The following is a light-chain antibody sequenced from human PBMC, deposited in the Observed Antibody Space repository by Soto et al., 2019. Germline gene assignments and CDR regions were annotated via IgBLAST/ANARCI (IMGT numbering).Light chain of an antibody. V-gene: IGKV1-5*03. CDR3: QQYRSYPWT. Sequence: DVQLTQSPSTLSASVGDRVTITCRASQSVSSWLAWYQAKPGKAPNLLIYKASTLESGVPSRFSGSGSGTEFPLTISSLQPDDFATYYCQQYRSYPWTFGQGTKVEI. CDR2: KAS. CDR1: QSVSSW. J-gene: IGKJ1*01.